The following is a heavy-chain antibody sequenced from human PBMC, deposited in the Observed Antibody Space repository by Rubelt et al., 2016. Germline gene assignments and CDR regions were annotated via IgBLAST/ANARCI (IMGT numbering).Heavy chain of an antibody. CDR3: ARVPLIAARQTYCDY. Sequence: QLQLQESGPGLVKPSETLSLTCTVSGGSISSSSYYWGWIRQPPGKGLEWIGSIYYSGSTYYNPALKGRVTISVETSNNQFSLKLSSVTAADTAVYYCARVPLIAARQTYCDYWGQGTLVTVSS. J-gene: IGHJ4*02. CDR2: IYYSGST. V-gene: IGHV4-39*01. CDR1: GGSISSSSYY. D-gene: IGHD6-6*01.